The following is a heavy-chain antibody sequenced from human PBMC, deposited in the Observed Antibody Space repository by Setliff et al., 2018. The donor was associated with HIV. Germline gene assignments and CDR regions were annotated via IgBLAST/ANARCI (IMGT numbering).Heavy chain of an antibody. J-gene: IGHJ4*02. CDR3: TADLPDSAPYCFDY. Sequence: PGGSLRLSCTASGFTFGDYLMRWVRQAPGKGLEWVAQIKSGGTADYAAPVKGRFTISRDDSKNVVSLQMDSLKTEDTAVYYCTADLPDSAPYCFDYWGQGALVTVSS. D-gene: IGHD2-15*01. CDR2: IKSGGTA. V-gene: IGHV3-15*01. CDR1: GFTFGDYL.